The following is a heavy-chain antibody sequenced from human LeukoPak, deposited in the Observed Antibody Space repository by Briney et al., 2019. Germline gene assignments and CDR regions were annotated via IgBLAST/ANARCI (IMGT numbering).Heavy chain of an antibody. CDR1: GGTFSSYA. CDR3: ASSKGVIKTYDHYFDY. CDR2: IIPIFGTA. D-gene: IGHD3-10*01. V-gene: IGHV1-69*05. Sequence: SVKVSCKASGGTFSSYAISWVRQAPGQGLEWMGGIIPIFGTANYAQKFQGRVTITTDESTSTAYMELSSLRSEDTAVYYCASSKGVIKTYDHYFDYWGQGTLVTVSS. J-gene: IGHJ4*02.